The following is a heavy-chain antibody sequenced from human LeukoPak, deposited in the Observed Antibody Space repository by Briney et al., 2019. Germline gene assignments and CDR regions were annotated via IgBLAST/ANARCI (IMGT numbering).Heavy chain of an antibody. V-gene: IGHV1-69*13. CDR1: GGTFSSYA. J-gene: IGHJ4*02. CDR3: ATDSRGSTSWNYFDY. Sequence: SVKVSCKASGGTFSSYAISWVQQAPGQGLEWMGGIIPIFGTANYAQKFQGRVTITADESTSTAYMELSSLRSEDTAVYYCATDSRGSTSWNYFDYWGQGTLVTVSS. D-gene: IGHD2-2*01. CDR2: IIPIFGTA.